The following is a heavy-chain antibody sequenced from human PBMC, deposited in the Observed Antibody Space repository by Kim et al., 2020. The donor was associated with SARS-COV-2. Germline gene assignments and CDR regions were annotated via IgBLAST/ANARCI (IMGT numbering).Heavy chain of an antibody. CDR3: AKDIFISRYSSGWKYYYYGMDV. CDR2: ISWNSGSI. CDR1: GFTFDDYA. V-gene: IGHV3-9*01. Sequence: GGSLRLSCAASGFTFDDYAMHWVRQAPGKGLEWVSVISWNSGSIGYADSVKGRFTISRDNAKNSLYLQMNSLRAEDTALYYCAKDIFISRYSSGWKYYYYGMDVWGQGTTVTVSS. D-gene: IGHD6-19*01. J-gene: IGHJ6*02.